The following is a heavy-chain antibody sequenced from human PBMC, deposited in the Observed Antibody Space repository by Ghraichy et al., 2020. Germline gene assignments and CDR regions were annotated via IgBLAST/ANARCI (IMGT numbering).Heavy chain of an antibody. CDR2: IKSDGSDT. D-gene: IGHD2-15*01. CDR3: AREYCSGGRCYFGTGGSHFDY. V-gene: IGHV3-74*01. CDR1: GFTLSNYW. Sequence: GGSLRLSCAASGFTLSNYWMHWVRQVPGKGLVWVSRIKSDGSDTIYAESVKGRFTISRDNAKNTLYLQMNSLRAEDTAVYYCAREYCSGGRCYFGTGGSHFDYWGQGNLVTVSS. J-gene: IGHJ4*02.